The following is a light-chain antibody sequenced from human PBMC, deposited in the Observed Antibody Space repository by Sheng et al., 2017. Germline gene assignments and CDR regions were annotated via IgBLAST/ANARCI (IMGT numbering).Light chain of an antibody. J-gene: IGKJ4*01. CDR3: QQCSNWPLT. CDR1: QGVSSN. CDR2: DAS. Sequence: EIVMTQSPATLSVSPGERATLFCRASQGVSSNLAWYQQKPGQAPRLLIYDASNRATGIPARFSGSGSGTDFTLTISSLEPDDFALYYCQQCSNWPLTFGGGTKVEIK. V-gene: IGKV3-11*01.